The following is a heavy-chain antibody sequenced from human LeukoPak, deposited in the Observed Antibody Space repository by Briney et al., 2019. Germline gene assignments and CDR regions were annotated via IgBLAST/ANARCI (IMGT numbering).Heavy chain of an antibody. CDR1: GFTFSSYE. Sequence: GGSLRLSCAASGFTFSSYEMNWVRQAPGKGLEWVSYISSSGSTIYYADSVKGRFTISRDNAKNSLYLQMNSLRAEDTAVYYCGRAVLGGSYYGYFYYWGQGTLVTVSS. D-gene: IGHD1-26*01. J-gene: IGHJ4*02. CDR2: ISSSGSTI. V-gene: IGHV3-48*03. CDR3: GRAVLGGSYYGYFYY.